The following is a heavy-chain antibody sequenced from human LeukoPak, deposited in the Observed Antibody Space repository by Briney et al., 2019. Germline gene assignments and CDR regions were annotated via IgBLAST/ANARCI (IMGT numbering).Heavy chain of an antibody. V-gene: IGHV1-18*01. CDR3: AGSLGYCTSNVCYLKY. CDR2: ISAQHGQT. D-gene: IGHD2-8*01. CDR1: GYSENFYG. J-gene: IGHJ4*02. Sequence: ASVKVSCKTSGYSENFYGITWVRQVARQGLEWMGWISAQHGQTEYAPNSQDRVTMTTDTYTNTAYMELRSLRSYDTAVYYCAGSLGYCTSNVCYLKYWGQGTLVTVSS.